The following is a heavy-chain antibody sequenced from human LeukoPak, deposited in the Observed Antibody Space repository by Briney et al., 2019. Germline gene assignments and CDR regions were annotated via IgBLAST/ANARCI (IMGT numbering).Heavy chain of an antibody. V-gene: IGHV3-11*01. Sequence: GGSLRLSCAASGFTFSDYYMSWIRQAPGKGLEWVSYNSSSSSTIYYADSVKGRFTISRDNAKNSLYLQMNSLRAEDTAVYYCAGGRYDFWSGMGVKYYYYGMDVWGQGTTVTVSS. D-gene: IGHD3-3*01. CDR1: GFTFSDYY. CDR3: AGGRYDFWSGMGVKYYYYGMDV. J-gene: IGHJ6*02. CDR2: NSSSSSTI.